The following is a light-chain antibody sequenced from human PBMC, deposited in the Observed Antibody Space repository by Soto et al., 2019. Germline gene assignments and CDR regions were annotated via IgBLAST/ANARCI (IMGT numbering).Light chain of an antibody. V-gene: IGKV3-11*01. Sequence: EIVLTQSPATLPLSPGERATLSCRASQSVSSYLAWYQKKPGQAPRLLIYDASNRATGIPARFSGSGSGTAFTPTISSLEPEDFAAYYCQQRSNWPGTFGQGTKLEIK. CDR1: QSVSSY. J-gene: IGKJ2*02. CDR3: QQRSNWPGT. CDR2: DAS.